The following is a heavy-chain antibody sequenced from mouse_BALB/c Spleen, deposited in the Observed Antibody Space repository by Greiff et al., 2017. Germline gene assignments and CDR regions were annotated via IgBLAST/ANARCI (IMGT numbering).Heavy chain of an antibody. D-gene: IGHD2-14*01. CDR2: ISYSGST. Sequence: EVKLMESGPSLVKPSQTLSLTCSVTGDSITSGYWNWIRKFPGNKLEYMGYISYSGSTYYNPSLKSRISITRDTSKNQYYLQLNSVTTEDTATYYCARSYYRYDWFAYWGQGTLVTVSA. CDR3: ARSYYRYDWFAY. CDR1: GDSITSGY. J-gene: IGHJ3*01. V-gene: IGHV3-8*02.